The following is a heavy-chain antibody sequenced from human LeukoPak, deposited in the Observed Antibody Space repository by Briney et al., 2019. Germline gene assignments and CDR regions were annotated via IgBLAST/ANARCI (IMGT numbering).Heavy chain of an antibody. D-gene: IGHD3-22*01. CDR3: AGTYYYDSSGSDGFDY. Sequence: GGSLRLSCAASGFTFSSYSMNWVRQAPGKGLEWVSSISSSSSYIYYADSVKGRFTISRDNAKNSLYLQMNSLRAEDTAVYYCAGTYYYDSSGSDGFDYWGQGTLVTVSS. CDR1: GFTFSSYS. CDR2: ISSSSSYI. V-gene: IGHV3-21*01. J-gene: IGHJ4*02.